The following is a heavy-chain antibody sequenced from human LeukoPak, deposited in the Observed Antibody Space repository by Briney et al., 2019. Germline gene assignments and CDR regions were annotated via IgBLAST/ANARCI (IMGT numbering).Heavy chain of an antibody. D-gene: IGHD3-9*01. J-gene: IGHJ4*02. CDR2: ISSSSSYT. V-gene: IGHV3-11*05. Sequence: LSLTCTVSGGSIRTSSYYWGWIRQAPGKGLEWVSYISSSSSYTNYADSVKGRFTISRDNAKNSLYLQMNSLRAEDTAVYYCARVGYDILTGYYRGFDYWGQGTLVTVSS. CDR1: GGSIRTSSYY. CDR3: ARVGYDILTGYYRGFDY.